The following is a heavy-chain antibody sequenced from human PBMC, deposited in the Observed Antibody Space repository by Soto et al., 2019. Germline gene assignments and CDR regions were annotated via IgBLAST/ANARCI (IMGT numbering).Heavy chain of an antibody. D-gene: IGHD2-2*01. CDR2: ISSSSSTI. CDR3: ARDRGQLLLYYYYYMDV. CDR1: GFTFSSYS. Sequence: EVQLVESGGGLVQPGGSLRLSCAASGFTFSSYSMNWVRQAPGKGLEWVSYISSSSSTIYYADSVKGRFTISRDNAKNSLYLQMNSLRAEDTAVYYCARDRGQLLLYYYYYMDVWGKGTPVTVSS. V-gene: IGHV3-48*01. J-gene: IGHJ6*03.